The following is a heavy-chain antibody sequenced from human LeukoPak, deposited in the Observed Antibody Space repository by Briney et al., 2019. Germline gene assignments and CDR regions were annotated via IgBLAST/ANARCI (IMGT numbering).Heavy chain of an antibody. D-gene: IGHD5-18*01. CDR3: GKGGRRGYEPSVAFDI. Sequence: SETLSLTCAVYGGSFSGYYWSWIRQPPGKGLEWIGEINHSGSTNYNPSLKSRVTISVDTSKNQFSLKLSSVTAADTAVYYCGKGGRRGYEPSVAFDIWGQGTMVTVSS. V-gene: IGHV4-34*01. CDR1: GGSFSGYY. CDR2: INHSGST. J-gene: IGHJ3*02.